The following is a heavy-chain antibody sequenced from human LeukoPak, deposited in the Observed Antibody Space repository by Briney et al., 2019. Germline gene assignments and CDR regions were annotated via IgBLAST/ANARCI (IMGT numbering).Heavy chain of an antibody. J-gene: IGHJ4*02. CDR3: ARVKADTATDAY. CDR2: IKQDVSEK. CDR1: GFTFSSFW. Sequence: VGSLRLSCAASGFTFSSFWMSWVRQAPGKGLEWVANIKQDVSEKYYVASVKGRFTITRDNAQNSLYLQMNSLRVEDTAVYYCARVKADTATDAYWGQGNLVTVSS. V-gene: IGHV3-7*01. D-gene: IGHD5-18*01.